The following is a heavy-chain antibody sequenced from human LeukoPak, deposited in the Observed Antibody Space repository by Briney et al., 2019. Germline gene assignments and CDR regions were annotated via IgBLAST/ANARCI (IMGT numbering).Heavy chain of an antibody. CDR2: IYSGGNT. V-gene: IGHV3-53*01. CDR3: ARGLQLAYYYFYMDV. J-gene: IGHJ6*03. Sequence: PGGSLRLSCAASGFTVSSNYMSWVRQAPGKGLEGVSVIYSGGNTYYADSVTGRFTISRDNSKNTLYLQMNSLRAEDTAVYYCARGLQLAYYYFYMDVWGKGTTVTVSS. D-gene: IGHD1-1*01. CDR1: GFTVSSNY.